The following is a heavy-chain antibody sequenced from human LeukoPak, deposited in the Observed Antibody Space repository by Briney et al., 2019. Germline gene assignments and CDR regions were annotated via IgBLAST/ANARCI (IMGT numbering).Heavy chain of an antibody. J-gene: IGHJ6*02. CDR1: GYTFTGYY. CDR3: AREGGYCSSTSCYSGNYYYYYGMDV. Sequence: ASVTVSCTASGYTFTGYYMHWVRQAPGQGLEWMGRINPNSGGTNYAQKFQGRVTMTRDTSISTAYMELSRLRSDDTAVYYCAREGGYCSSTSCYSGNYYYYYGMDVWGQGTTVTVSS. CDR2: INPNSGGT. D-gene: IGHD2-2*01. V-gene: IGHV1-2*06.